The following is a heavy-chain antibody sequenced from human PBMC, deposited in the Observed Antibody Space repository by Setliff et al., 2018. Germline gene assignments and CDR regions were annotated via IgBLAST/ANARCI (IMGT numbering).Heavy chain of an antibody. CDR3: ARGGSDYYDSSGYYYYYYYGMDV. D-gene: IGHD3-22*01. V-gene: IGHV1-18*01. J-gene: IGHJ6*02. CDR1: GYTFTSYG. Sequence: ASVKVSCKASGYTFTSYGISWVRQAPGQGLEWMGWISAYNGNTNYAQKLQGRVTMTTDTSTSTAYMELRSMRSDDTAVYYCARGGSDYYDSSGYYYYYYYGMDVWGQGTTVTVSS. CDR2: ISAYNGNT.